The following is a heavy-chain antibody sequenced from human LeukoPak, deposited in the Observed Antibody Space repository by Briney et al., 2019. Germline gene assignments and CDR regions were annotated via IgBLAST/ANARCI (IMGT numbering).Heavy chain of an antibody. V-gene: IGHV3-21*01. CDR2: ISGSGYYI. CDR1: GFTFRSYS. CDR3: ARESQPSVAATALDAFDI. D-gene: IGHD6-13*01. J-gene: IGHJ3*02. Sequence: PGGSLRLSCAASGFTFRSYSMNWVRQAPGKGLEWVSSISGSGYYIYYADSVKGRFTISRDNAKNSLYLQMNSLRAEDTAMYYCARESQPSVAATALDAFDIWGQGTMVTVSS.